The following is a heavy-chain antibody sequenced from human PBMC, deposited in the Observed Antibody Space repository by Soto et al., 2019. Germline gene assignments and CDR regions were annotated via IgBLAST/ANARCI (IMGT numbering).Heavy chain of an antibody. D-gene: IGHD4-17*01. CDR2: IIPIFGTA. J-gene: IGHJ4*02. CDR3: ARINGDYVPDYFDY. Sequence: SVMVSCQASGGTFSSYANSWVRQAPGQGLEWMGGIIPIFGTANYAQKFQGRVTITADESTSTAYMELNRLRDEDTGVYYCARINGDYVPDYFDYWGQGTLVTVSS. CDR1: GGTFSSYA. V-gene: IGHV1-69*13.